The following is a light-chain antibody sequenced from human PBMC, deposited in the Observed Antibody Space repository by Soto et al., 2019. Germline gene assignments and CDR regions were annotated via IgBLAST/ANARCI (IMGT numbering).Light chain of an antibody. J-gene: IGLJ3*02. CDR1: SSDVGRYNF. CDR3: SSYTSSSTRV. CDR2: DVS. Sequence: QSALTQPASVSGSPGQSITISRTGTSSDVGRYNFVSWYQQHPGKAPKLMIYDVSNRPSGVSDRFSGSKSGNTASLTISGLQAEDEADYYCSSYTSSSTRVFGGGTKLTVL. V-gene: IGLV2-14*01.